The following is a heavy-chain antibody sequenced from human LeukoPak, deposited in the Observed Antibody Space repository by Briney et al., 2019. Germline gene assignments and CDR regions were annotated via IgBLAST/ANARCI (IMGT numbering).Heavy chain of an antibody. J-gene: IGHJ6*02. Sequence: ASVTVSCKASGYTFTSYDINWVRQATGQGLEWMGWMNPNSGNTGYAQKFQGRVTMTRNTSISTAYMELSSLRSEDTAVYYCARSCSSTSCFWDYYYYYGMDVWGQGTTVTVSS. CDR2: MNPNSGNT. V-gene: IGHV1-8*01. CDR3: ARSCSSTSCFWDYYYYYGMDV. D-gene: IGHD2-2*01. CDR1: GYTFTSYD.